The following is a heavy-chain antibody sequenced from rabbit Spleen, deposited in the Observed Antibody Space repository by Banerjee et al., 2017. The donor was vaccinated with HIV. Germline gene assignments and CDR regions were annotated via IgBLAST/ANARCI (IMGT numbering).Heavy chain of an antibody. J-gene: IGHJ4*01. CDR1: GFSFSDSDV. CDR3: ARDLASVIGWNFNL. Sequence: EQLEESGGGLVKPEGSLTLTFKASGFSFSDSDVMCWVRQAPGKGLQWIACINTYTAKPVYATWAKGRFTISRTSSTTVTLQMTSLTAADTATYFCARDLASVIGWNFNLWGPGTLVTVS. D-gene: IGHD1-1*01. V-gene: IGHV1S45*01. CDR2: INTYTAKP.